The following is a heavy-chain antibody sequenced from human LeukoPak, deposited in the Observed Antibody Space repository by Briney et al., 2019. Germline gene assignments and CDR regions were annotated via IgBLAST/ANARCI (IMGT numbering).Heavy chain of an antibody. V-gene: IGHV3-23*01. D-gene: IGHD3-22*01. CDR2: ISGGGGGT. Sequence: PGGSLRLSCAASGFTFSSYGMHWVRQAPGEGLEWVSVISGGGGGTYYADSVRGRFTISRDNSKNTLYLQMNSLRAEDTPVYYCAKRRGESSGYYFDYWGQGTLVTVSS. CDR1: GFTFSSYG. J-gene: IGHJ4*02. CDR3: AKRRGESSGYYFDY.